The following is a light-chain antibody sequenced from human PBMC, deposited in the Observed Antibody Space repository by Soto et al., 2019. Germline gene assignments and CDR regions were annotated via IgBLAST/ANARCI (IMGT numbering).Light chain of an antibody. J-gene: IGLJ2*01. Sequence: QSALTQPPSASGSPGQSVTISCTGTSSDVGGHNFVSWYQQHPVKAPKFLIYEVTKRPSGVPDRFSGSKSGITASLTVSGLQADDEAYYYCSAYAGNNNPVIFGGGTKVTVL. CDR1: SSDVGGHNF. CDR2: EVT. V-gene: IGLV2-8*01. CDR3: SAYAGNNNPVI.